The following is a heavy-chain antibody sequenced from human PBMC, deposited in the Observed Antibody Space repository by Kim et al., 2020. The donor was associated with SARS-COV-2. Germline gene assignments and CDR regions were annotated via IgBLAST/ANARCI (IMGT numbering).Heavy chain of an antibody. CDR2: ISAYNGNT. D-gene: IGHD5-18*01. J-gene: IGHJ4*02. Sequence: ASVKVSCKASGYTFTSYGISWVRQAPGQGLEWMGWISAYNGNTNYAQKLQGRVTMTTDTSTSTAYMELRSLRSDDTAVYYCARIGIGGYSYGHPEGYWGQGTLVTVSS. CDR3: ARIGIGGYSYGHPEGY. V-gene: IGHV1-18*01. CDR1: GYTFTSYG.